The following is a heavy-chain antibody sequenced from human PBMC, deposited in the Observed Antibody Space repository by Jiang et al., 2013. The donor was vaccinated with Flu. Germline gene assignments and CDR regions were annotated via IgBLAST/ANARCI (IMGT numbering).Heavy chain of an antibody. CDR2: LYYSGST. V-gene: IGHV4-59*01. J-gene: IGHJ4*02. D-gene: IGHD2-15*01. Sequence: SSYYWSWIRQPREGTGVDWVLLYYSGSTNYNPSLKSRVTISVDTSKNQFSLKLSSVTAADTAVYYCARDLGYCSGGSCTDYWGQGTLVTVSS. CDR3: ARDLGYCSGGSCTDY. CDR1: SSYY.